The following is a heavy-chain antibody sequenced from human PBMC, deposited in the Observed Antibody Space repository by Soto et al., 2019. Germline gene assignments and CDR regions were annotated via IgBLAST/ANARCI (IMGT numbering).Heavy chain of an antibody. Sequence: DVQLLESGGGLVQPEGSLRLSCAASGFTFSSYAMGWVRQGPGKGLEWVAVVSIGGSTHYADSVRGRFTISRDNSKNTLSLQMNSLTAEDTAGSFCAKRRGAGGHFDYWGQGALVTVSS. J-gene: IGHJ4*02. CDR2: VSIGGST. CDR1: GFTFSSYA. V-gene: IGHV3-23*01. CDR3: AKRRGAGGHFDY. D-gene: IGHD2-15*01.